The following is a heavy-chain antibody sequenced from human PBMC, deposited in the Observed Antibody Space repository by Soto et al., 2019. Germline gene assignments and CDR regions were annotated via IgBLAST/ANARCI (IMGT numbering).Heavy chain of an antibody. Sequence: SETLSLTCTVSGSSINSSGYYCFGIRQPPWNGLELIGSMFYGVSTYYNPSLKSRVTVSVDTSKNQFSLNLRSVTAADTAVYYCARLPSRHLVDYWGQGTLVTVSS. V-gene: IGHV4-39*01. J-gene: IGHJ4*02. CDR3: ARLPSRHLVDY. CDR1: GSSINSSGYY. D-gene: IGHD3-3*02. CDR2: MFYGVST.